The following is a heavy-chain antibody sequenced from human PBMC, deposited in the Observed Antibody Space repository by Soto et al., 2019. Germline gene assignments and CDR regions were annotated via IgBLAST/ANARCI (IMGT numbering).Heavy chain of an antibody. D-gene: IGHD3-9*01. J-gene: IGHJ5*02. Sequence: ASVKVSCKASGYTFTSYGISWVRQAPGQGLEWMGWISAYNGNTNYAQKLQGRVTMTTDTSTSTAYMELKSLRSDETAVYYCARIVLEYYDILTGYPRNGWFDPWGQGTLVTVSS. CDR2: ISAYNGNT. CDR1: GYTFTSYG. CDR3: ARIVLEYYDILTGYPRNGWFDP. V-gene: IGHV1-18*01.